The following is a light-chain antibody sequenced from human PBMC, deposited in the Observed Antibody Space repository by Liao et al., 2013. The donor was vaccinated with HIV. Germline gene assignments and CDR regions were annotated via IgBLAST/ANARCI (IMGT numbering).Light chain of an antibody. Sequence: SYELTQPPSVSVAPGRTARITCGGHYIRGKTVHWYQQRSGQAPVLVIFHGIDRPSGISDRFSGSTSENTATLTISRAEAGDEADYYCQVWDRGSAHPTVFGPGTKVTVL. CDR3: QVWDRGSAHPTV. CDR1: YIRGKT. V-gene: IGLV3-21*04. CDR2: HGI. J-gene: IGLJ1*01.